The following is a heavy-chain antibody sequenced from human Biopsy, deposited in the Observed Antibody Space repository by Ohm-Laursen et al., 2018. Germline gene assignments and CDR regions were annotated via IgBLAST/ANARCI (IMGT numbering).Heavy chain of an antibody. V-gene: IGHV4-39*01. Sequence: TLSLTCTVSGGFISSSSYYWAWLRQPPGKGLEWIGSIYNTETTFYNPSLKSRVTISVDTSTNQFSLKVSSVTAADTALYFCARHPTGFWFDPWGQGTLVTVSS. CDR1: GGFISSSSYY. CDR3: ARHPTGFWFDP. CDR2: IYNTETT. J-gene: IGHJ5*02.